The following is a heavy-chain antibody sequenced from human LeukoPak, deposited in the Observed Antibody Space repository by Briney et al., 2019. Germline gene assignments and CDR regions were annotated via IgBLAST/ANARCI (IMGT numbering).Heavy chain of an antibody. V-gene: IGHV3-30*18. J-gene: IGHJ4*02. CDR3: AKGSDSSGLYAPPFDY. D-gene: IGHD3-22*01. CDR2: ISYDGNNK. Sequence: PGGSLRLCCAASGFTFSSYGMHWVRQAPGKGLEWVAVISYDGNNKNYVDSVKGRFTISRDNSKNTLCLQMNSLRAEDTAVYYCAKGSDSSGLYAPPFDYWGQGTLVTVSS. CDR1: GFTFSSYG.